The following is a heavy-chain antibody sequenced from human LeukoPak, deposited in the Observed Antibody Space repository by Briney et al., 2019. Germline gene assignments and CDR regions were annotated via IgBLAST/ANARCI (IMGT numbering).Heavy chain of an antibody. CDR2: IYYSGST. CDR1: GGSISSGSYY. J-gene: IGHJ5*02. CDR3: ARSAIHSWYCSSTSCYVVPIGWFDP. Sequence: PSETLSLTCTDSGGSISSGSYYWSWMRQPAGKGLEWIGSIYYSGSTYYNPSLKSRVTISVDTSKNQFSLKLSSVTAADTAVYYCARSAIHSWYCSSTSCYVVPIGWFDPWGQGTLVTVSS. D-gene: IGHD2-2*01. V-gene: IGHV4-39*01.